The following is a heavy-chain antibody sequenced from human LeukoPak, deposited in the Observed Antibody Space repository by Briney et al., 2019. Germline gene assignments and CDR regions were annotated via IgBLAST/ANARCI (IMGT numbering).Heavy chain of an antibody. CDR2: ISSSSSYI. Sequence: GGSLRLSCTVSGFTVSSNSMSWVRQAPGKGLEWVSSISSSSSYIYYADSVKGRFTISRDNAKNSLYLQMNSLRAEDTAVYYCARGRRDFGGAFDIWGQGTMVTVSS. J-gene: IGHJ3*02. CDR1: GFTVSSNS. V-gene: IGHV3-21*01. CDR3: ARGRRDFGGAFDI. D-gene: IGHD3-16*01.